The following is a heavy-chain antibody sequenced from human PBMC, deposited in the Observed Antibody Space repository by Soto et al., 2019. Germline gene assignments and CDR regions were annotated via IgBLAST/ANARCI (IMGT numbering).Heavy chain of an antibody. CDR3: AKSKGDSWQQYCFDY. D-gene: IGHD2-15*01. V-gene: IGHV3-23*01. Sequence: EVQLLESGGGLVQPGGSLRLSCTASGFTFSAYSMSWVRQAPGKGLEWVSGMSGLGGSTYYADSVKGRFTISRDNSKNTLNMRMRSPRVEDAAVYYCAKSKGDSWQQYCFDYWCQETLFPVFS. CDR2: MSGLGGST. CDR1: GFTFSAYS. J-gene: IGHJ4*02.